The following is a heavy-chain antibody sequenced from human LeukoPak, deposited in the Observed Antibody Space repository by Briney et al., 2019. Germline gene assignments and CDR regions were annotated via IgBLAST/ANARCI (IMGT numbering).Heavy chain of an antibody. Sequence: SETLSLTCTVSGGSISSSSYYWGWIRQPPGKGLEWIGSIYYSGSTYYNPSLKSRVTISVDTSQNQFSLKLSSVTAADTAVYYCARIGYYYGSGSYLFDYWGQGTLVTVSS. D-gene: IGHD3-10*01. V-gene: IGHV4-39*07. CDR1: GGSISSSSYY. J-gene: IGHJ4*02. CDR2: IYYSGST. CDR3: ARIGYYYGSGSYLFDY.